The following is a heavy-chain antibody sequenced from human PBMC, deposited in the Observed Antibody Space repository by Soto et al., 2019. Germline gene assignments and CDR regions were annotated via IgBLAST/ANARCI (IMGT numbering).Heavy chain of an antibody. J-gene: IGHJ4*02. V-gene: IGHV3-15*07. CDR3: TTTVGN. D-gene: IGHD2-8*02. CDR2: IKSKIDGGTA. CDR1: GFTCKNAW. Sequence: EVQMVESGGGLVKPGESLGLSCAASGFTCKNAWMNWVRQAPGKGLEWVGRIKSKIDGGTADYAAPVKGRFTISRDDSKNTLYLQMNSLKTEDTAVYYCTTTVGNWGQGTLVTVSS.